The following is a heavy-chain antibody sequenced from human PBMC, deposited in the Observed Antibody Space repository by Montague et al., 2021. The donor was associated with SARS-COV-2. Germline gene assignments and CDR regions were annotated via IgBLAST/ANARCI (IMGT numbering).Heavy chain of an antibody. CDR2: IYYSGST. V-gene: IGHV4-39*01. J-gene: IGHJ6*02. D-gene: IGHD4-11*01. Sequence: SETLSLTCTVSGGSISSSSYYWGWIRQPPGKGLEWIGSIYYSGSTYYXXXLKSRVTISVDTSKNQFSLKLSSVTAADTAVYYCARHASYDYSKDLYYYYYYGMDVWGQETTVTVSS. CDR3: ARHASYDYSKDLYYYYYYGMDV. CDR1: GGSISSSSYY.